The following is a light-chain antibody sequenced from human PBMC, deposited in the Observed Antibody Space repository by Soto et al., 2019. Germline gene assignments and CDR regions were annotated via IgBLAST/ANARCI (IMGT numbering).Light chain of an antibody. V-gene: IGKV1-9*01. J-gene: IGKJ5*01. CDR2: AAS. CDR3: QQLNTYPIT. CDR1: QGINFN. Sequence: DIQLTQSPSFLSASVGDRVSITCRASQGINFNLAWYQQRLGKAPKLLIYAASTLQSGVPSRFSGSGSVTEFTLTITTLQPEDFATYYCQQLNTYPITFGQGTRLEIK.